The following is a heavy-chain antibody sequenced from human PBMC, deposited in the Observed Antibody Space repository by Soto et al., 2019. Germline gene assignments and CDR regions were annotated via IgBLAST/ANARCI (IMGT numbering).Heavy chain of an antibody. CDR3: ARHNIGSGWYGGASTGPLKVYYYGMDV. D-gene: IGHD6-19*01. CDR1: GYSFTSYW. V-gene: IGHV5-51*01. J-gene: IGHJ6*02. Sequence: PGESLKISCKGSGYSFTSYWIGWVRQMPGKGLEWMGIIYPGDSDTRYSPSFQGQVTISADKSISTAYLQWSSLKASDTATYYCARHNIGSGWYGGASTGPLKVYYYGMDVWGQGTTVTVSS. CDR2: IYPGDSDT.